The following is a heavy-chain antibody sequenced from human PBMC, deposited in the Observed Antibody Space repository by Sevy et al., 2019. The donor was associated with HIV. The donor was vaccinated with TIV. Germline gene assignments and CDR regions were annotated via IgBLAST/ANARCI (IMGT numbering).Heavy chain of an antibody. V-gene: IGHV3-30*03. D-gene: IGHD2-21*02. CDR2: ISHDGRYK. Sequence: GGSLRLSCAASGFTFTNYDLHWVRQAPGKGLDWVAVISHDGRYKNYGDSVKVRFTISRDNLRNTLFLQMDTLRPDDTAVYFCARLVSCGGDCYYLDSWGQGALVTLSS. CDR3: ARLVSCGGDCYYLDS. CDR1: GFTFTNYD. J-gene: IGHJ4*02.